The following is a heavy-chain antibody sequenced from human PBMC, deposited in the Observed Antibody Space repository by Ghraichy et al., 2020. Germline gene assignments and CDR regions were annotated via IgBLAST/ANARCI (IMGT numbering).Heavy chain of an antibody. CDR2: IYHSGST. CDR3: ARGESVVTVVPYYYYMDV. Sequence: SETLSLTCAVSGGSISSGGYSWSWIRQPPGKGLEWIGYIYHSGSTYYNPSLKSRVTISVDRSKNQFSLKLSSVTAADTAVYYCARGESVVTVVPYYYYMDVWGKGTTVTVSS. V-gene: IGHV4-30-2*01. J-gene: IGHJ6*03. D-gene: IGHD4-23*01. CDR1: GGSISSGGYS.